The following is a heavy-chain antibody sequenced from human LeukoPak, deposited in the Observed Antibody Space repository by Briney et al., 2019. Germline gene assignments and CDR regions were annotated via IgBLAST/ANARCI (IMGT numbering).Heavy chain of an antibody. V-gene: IGHV5-51*01. J-gene: IGHJ6*03. CDR1: GYSFTSYW. D-gene: IGHD3-10*01. Sequence: GESLKISCKGSGYSFTSYWIGWVRQMPGKGLEWMGIIYPGDSDTRYSPSFQGQVTISADKSISTAYLQWSSLKASDTAMYYCARYEGELYSDYYYMDVWGKGTTVTVSS. CDR2: IYPGDSDT. CDR3: ARYEGELYSDYYYMDV.